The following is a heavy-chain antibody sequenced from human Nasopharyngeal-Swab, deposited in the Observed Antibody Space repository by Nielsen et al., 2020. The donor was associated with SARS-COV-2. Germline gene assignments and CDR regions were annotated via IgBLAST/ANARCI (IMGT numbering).Heavy chain of an antibody. J-gene: IGHJ6*02. CDR2: INHSGST. CDR3: ARAGDIRYYYYGMDV. D-gene: IGHD2-21*01. V-gene: IGHV4-34*01. Sequence: WIRQPPGKGLEGIGEINHSGSTNYNPSLKSRVTISVDTSKNQFSLKLSSVTAADTAVYYCARAGDIRYYYYGMDVWGQGTTVTVSS.